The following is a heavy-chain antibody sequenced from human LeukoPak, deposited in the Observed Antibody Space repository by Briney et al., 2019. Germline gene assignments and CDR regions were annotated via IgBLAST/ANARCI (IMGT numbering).Heavy chain of an antibody. CDR1: GGSISSTRYY. CDR3: ARDSRYGDYNWFDP. D-gene: IGHD4-17*01. V-gene: IGHV4-39*07. J-gene: IGHJ5*02. CDR2: MYYTGST. Sequence: SETLSLTCAVSGGSISSTRYYWGWVRQPPGKGLEWIASMYYTGSTNYNPSLKSRVTISSDTSKNQFSLKLSSVTAADTAVYYCARDSRYGDYNWFDPWGQGTLVTVSS.